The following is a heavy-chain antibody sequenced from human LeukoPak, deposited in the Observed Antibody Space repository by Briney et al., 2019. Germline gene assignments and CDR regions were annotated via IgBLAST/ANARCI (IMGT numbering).Heavy chain of an antibody. V-gene: IGHV2-5*01. Sequence: SGPTLVKPTQTLTLTCTCSGFSLSPSGVGVGWIRQPPGKALEWLALIYRNDDKRYTPSLKSRLTITKDTSKNQVVLTMTNIDPVDTATYFCARRKVGGNSVEFDYWGQGIMVTVSS. J-gene: IGHJ4*02. CDR3: ARRKVGGNSVEFDY. CDR1: GFSLSPSGVG. CDR2: IYRNDDK. D-gene: IGHD4-23*01.